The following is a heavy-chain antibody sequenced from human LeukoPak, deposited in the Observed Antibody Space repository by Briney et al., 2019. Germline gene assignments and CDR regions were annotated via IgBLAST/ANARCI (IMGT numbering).Heavy chain of an antibody. CDR3: ASAHRRFGELLYYFDY. V-gene: IGHV4-34*01. Sequence: SETLSLTCAVYGGSFTGYYWSWFRQPTGKGLEWIGEINHSGSTNYNPSLKSRVTISVDTSKNQFSLKVSSVTDADTAVYYCASAHRRFGELLYYFDYWGQGTLVTVSS. CDR1: GGSFTGYY. D-gene: IGHD3-10*01. CDR2: INHSGST. J-gene: IGHJ4*02.